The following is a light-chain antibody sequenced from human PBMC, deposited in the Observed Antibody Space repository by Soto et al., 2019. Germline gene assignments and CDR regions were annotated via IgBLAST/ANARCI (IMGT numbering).Light chain of an antibody. CDR1: QSIATY. CDR3: QHYNSYSEA. Sequence: DIQITQSPSTLSASVVDRVTITCRASQSIATYLTWYQQKPGKAPKLLIYKASTLKSGVPSRFSGSGSGTEFTLTISSLQPDDFATYYCQHYNSYSEAFGQGTKVDI. V-gene: IGKV1-5*03. J-gene: IGKJ1*01. CDR2: KAS.